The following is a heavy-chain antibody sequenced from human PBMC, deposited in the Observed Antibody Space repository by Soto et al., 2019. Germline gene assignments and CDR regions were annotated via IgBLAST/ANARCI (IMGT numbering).Heavy chain of an antibody. CDR3: ARVVGALGHWFDP. V-gene: IGHV1-18*01. Sequence: SGYDFTAYGISWVRQAPGQGLEWLGWVSAYNARTDYSPKVQNRVTMTTETSATTVYMELRSLRSDDTAMYYCARVVGALGHWFDPWGQGTLVTVSS. J-gene: IGHJ5*02. CDR2: VSAYNART. CDR1: GYDFTAYG. D-gene: IGHD1-26*01.